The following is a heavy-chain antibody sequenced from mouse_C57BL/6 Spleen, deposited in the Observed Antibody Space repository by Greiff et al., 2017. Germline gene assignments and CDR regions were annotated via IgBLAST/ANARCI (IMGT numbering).Heavy chain of an antibody. CDR1: GFTFSSYA. CDR2: ISSGGDYI. V-gene: IGHV5-9-1*02. D-gene: IGHD2-4*01. J-gene: IGHJ3*01. Sequence: EVMLVESGEGLVKPGGSLKLSCAASGFTFSSYAMSWVRQTPEKRLEWVAYISSGGDYIYYADTVKGRFTISRDNARNTLYLQLSSLKSEDTAMYYCTRDPYDYDGFAYWGQGTLVTVSA. CDR3: TRDPYDYDGFAY.